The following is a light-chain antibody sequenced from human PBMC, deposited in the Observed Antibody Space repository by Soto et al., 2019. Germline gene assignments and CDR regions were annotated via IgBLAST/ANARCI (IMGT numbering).Light chain of an antibody. Sequence: TVMTQFPATLSLSPWEIATLPCRSSQSVSSKLVWYQQKPGQAPRLLIYDASNRATGIPARFSGSGSGTDFTLTISSLEPEDFAVYYCQQRNNWPWTFGQGTKVDIK. CDR3: QQRNNWPWT. CDR2: DAS. V-gene: IGKV3-11*01. CDR1: QSVSSK. J-gene: IGKJ1*01.